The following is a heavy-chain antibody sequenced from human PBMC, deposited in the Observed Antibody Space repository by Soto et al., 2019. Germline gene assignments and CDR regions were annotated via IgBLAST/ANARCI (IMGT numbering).Heavy chain of an antibody. Sequence: PGGSLRLSCAASGFTFSSYWMSWVRQAPGKGLEWVANINQDGSEKYYVDSVKGRFTISRDNAKNSLYLQMNSLRAEDTAVFYCARGRSSSWYNWFDPWGQGTLVTVSS. V-gene: IGHV3-7*03. D-gene: IGHD6-13*01. J-gene: IGHJ5*02. CDR2: INQDGSEK. CDR1: GFTFSSYW. CDR3: ARGRSSSWYNWFDP.